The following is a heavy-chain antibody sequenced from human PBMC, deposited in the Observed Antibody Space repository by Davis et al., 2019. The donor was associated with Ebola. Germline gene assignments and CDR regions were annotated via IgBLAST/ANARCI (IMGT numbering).Heavy chain of an antibody. J-gene: IGHJ4*02. V-gene: IGHV3-30-3*01. CDR2: VSYDGSDK. Sequence: GESLKISCAASGFTFSDYSIHWVRQAPGKGLEWVAVVSYDGSDKYYADSVRGRFTISRDNSRNTLYLQMNSLRAEDTAVYYCGGAWDWGQGTLVTVSS. CDR1: GFTFSDYS. D-gene: IGHD1-26*01. CDR3: GGAWD.